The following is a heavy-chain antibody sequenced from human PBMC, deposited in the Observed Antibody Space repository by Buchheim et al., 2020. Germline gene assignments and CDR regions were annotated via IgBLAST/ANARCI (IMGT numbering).Heavy chain of an antibody. Sequence: QVQLQESGPGLVEPSQTLSLTCTVSGESLSVYYWTWIRQAPGKGLEWIGYVYYRGNTNYNPSLNSRVTISIDMSKKQSSLNLSSVTAADTAVYYCTRGFLEPYFDFWGQGTL. V-gene: IGHV4-59*01. CDR1: GESLSVYY. J-gene: IGHJ4*02. D-gene: IGHD3-3*01. CDR3: TRGFLEPYFDF. CDR2: VYYRGNT.